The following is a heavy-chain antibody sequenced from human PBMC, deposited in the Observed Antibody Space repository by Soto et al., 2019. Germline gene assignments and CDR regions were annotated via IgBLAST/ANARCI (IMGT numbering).Heavy chain of an antibody. J-gene: IGHJ3*02. V-gene: IGHV3-48*01. D-gene: IGHD2-2*01. CDR3: ARGVPAAPRSAFDI. CDR1: GFTFSSYS. CDR2: ITSSRDTI. Sequence: GGSLRLSCAASGFTFSSYSMNWVRQAPGKGLEWVSYITSSRDTIYADSVQGRFTISRDNAKNSLYLQMNSLRAEDTAVYYCARGVPAAPRSAFDIWGQGTMVTVSS.